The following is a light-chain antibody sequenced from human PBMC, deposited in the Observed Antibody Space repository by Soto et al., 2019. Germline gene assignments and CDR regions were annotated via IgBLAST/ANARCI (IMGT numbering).Light chain of an antibody. V-gene: IGKV1-39*01. CDR2: AAS. Sequence: DIQMTQSPSSLSASVGDRVTITCRASQSISSDLNWYQQKPGTAHKLLIYAASSLQSGVPSRVSGSGSGTDFTLTISSLQPEDFATYYCQQSYSTPRAFGGGTKVDIK. J-gene: IGKJ4*01. CDR3: QQSYSTPRA. CDR1: QSISSD.